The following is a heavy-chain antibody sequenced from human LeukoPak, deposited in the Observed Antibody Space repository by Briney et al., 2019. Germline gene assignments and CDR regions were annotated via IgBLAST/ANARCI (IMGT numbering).Heavy chain of an antibody. CDR3: ASARAAARPNYYYYGMDV. Sequence: SETLSLTCTVSGESISSYYWSRIRQPPGKGLEWIGYIYYSGSTSYNPSLKSRVTISVDTSKNQFSLKLSSVTAADTAVYYCASARAAARPNYYYYGMDVWGQGTTVTVSS. CDR2: IYYSGST. CDR1: GESISSYY. J-gene: IGHJ6*02. V-gene: IGHV4-59*01. D-gene: IGHD6-13*01.